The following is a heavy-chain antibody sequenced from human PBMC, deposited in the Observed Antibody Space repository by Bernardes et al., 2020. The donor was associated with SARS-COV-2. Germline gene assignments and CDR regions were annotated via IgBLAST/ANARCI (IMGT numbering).Heavy chain of an antibody. V-gene: IGHV3-23*01. Sequence: VGSLRLSCAASGFTFSSYAMSWVRQAPGKGLEWVSAISGSGGSTYYADSVKGRFTISRDNSKNTLYLQMNSLRAEDTAVYYCAKTQSRDYYDSSGYYYVDYYYGMDVWGQGTTVTVSS. CDR3: AKTQSRDYYDSSGYYYVDYYYGMDV. CDR1: GFTFSSYA. CDR2: ISGSGGST. D-gene: IGHD3-22*01. J-gene: IGHJ6*02.